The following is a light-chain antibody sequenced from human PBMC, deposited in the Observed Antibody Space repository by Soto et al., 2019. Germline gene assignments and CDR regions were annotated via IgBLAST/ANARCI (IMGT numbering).Light chain of an antibody. CDR3: QQLNSYPIT. V-gene: IGKV1-9*01. CDR2: AAS. J-gene: IGKJ5*01. Sequence: DIQLTQSPSFLAASVGDRVTITCRASQGISSNLAWYQQKPGKAPKLLIYAASTLQSGVPSRFSGSGSGTGFTLTISSLQPEDSATYYCQQLNSYPITFGQGTRLEIK. CDR1: QGISSN.